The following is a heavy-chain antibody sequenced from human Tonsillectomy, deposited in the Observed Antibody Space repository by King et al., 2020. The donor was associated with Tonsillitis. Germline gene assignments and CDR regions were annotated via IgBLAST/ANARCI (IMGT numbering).Heavy chain of an antibody. CDR1: GFTFSRYW. CDR2: IKEDGSDT. D-gene: IGHD3-10*01. Sequence: VQLVESGGGLVQPGGSLRLSCAVSGFTFSRYWMSWVRQAPGKGLEWVANIKEDGSDTHYVDSVKGRFTISRDNAKNSLLLQMNSLRAEDTAVYYCATEGGRSGSGYWGQGTLVTVSS. V-gene: IGHV3-7*01. J-gene: IGHJ4*02. CDR3: ATEGGRSGSGY.